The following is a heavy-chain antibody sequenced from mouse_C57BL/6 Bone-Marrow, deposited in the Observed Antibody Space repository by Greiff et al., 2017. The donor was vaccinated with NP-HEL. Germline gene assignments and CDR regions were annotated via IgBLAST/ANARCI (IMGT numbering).Heavy chain of an antibody. CDR1: GFTFSDAW. CDR3: TVITTVVFDY. V-gene: IGHV6-6*01. J-gene: IGHJ2*01. Sequence: EVQVVESGGGLVQPGGSMKLSCAASGFTFSDAWMDWVRQSPEKGLEWVAEIRNKANNHATYYAESVKGRFTISRDDSKSSVYLQMNSLRAEDTGIYYCTVITTVVFDYWGQGTTLTVSS. D-gene: IGHD1-1*01. CDR2: IRNKANNHAT.